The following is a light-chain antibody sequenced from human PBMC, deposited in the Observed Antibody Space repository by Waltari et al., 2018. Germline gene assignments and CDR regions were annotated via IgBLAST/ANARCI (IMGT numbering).Light chain of an antibody. J-gene: IGKJ1*01. CDR1: QSVSSS. CDR2: GAS. Sequence: EIVMTQSPAPLSLSPGARATLSCRASQSVSSSLDWYQQKAGQAPRVLLYGASTRATGISARFSGSGYGTEFTLTISSLQSEDFAVYYCQQYNDWWTFGPGTKVEIK. V-gene: IGKV3-15*01. CDR3: QQYNDWWT.